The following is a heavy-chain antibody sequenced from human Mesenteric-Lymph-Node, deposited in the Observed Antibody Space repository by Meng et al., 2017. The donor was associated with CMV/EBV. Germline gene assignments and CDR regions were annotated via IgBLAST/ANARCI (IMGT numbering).Heavy chain of an antibody. CDR2: IYHSGST. D-gene: IGHD1-26*01. J-gene: IGHJ4*02. CDR1: GGSTSSSNW. V-gene: IGHV4-4*02. CDR3: ARDLYGVGATTGAYYY. Sequence: SGGSTSSSNWWSWVRQPPGKGLEWIGEIYHSGSTNYNPSLKSRVTISVDKSKNQFSLKLSSVTAADTAVYYCARDLYGVGATTGAYYYWGQGTLVTVSS.